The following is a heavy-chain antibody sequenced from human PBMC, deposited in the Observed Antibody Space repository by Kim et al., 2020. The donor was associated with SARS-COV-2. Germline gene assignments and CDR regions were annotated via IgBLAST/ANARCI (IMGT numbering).Heavy chain of an antibody. CDR2: IYHSGST. D-gene: IGHD6-13*01. CDR1: GGSIIDYY. Sequence: SETLSLTCTVSGGSIIDYYWNWIRQPPGKGLEWIGHIYHSGSTIYNPSLKSRVTISVDTSKNQFSLRVNSVTAADTAVYYCARVKGGGSWTLFDYWGRGTLVTVSS. V-gene: IGHV4-59*01. CDR3: ARVKGGGSWTLFDY. J-gene: IGHJ4*02.